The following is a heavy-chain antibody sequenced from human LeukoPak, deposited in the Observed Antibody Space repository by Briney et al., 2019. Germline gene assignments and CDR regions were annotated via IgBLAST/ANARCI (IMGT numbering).Heavy chain of an antibody. CDR2: ISAYNGNT. CDR1: GYTFTSYG. V-gene: IGHV1-18*01. D-gene: IGHD3-22*01. J-gene: IGHJ4*02. CDR3: ARGLYHDSRAPIDY. Sequence: ASVKVSCKASGYTFTSYGISWVRQAPGQGLEWMGWISAYNGNTNYAQKLQGRVTTTTDTSTSTAYMELRSLRSDDTAVYYCARGLYHDSRAPIDYWGQGTLVTVSS.